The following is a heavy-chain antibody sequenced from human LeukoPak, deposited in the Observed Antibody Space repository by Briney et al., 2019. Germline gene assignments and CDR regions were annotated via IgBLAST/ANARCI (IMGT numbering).Heavy chain of an antibody. CDR1: GYTFTSYA. V-gene: IGHV1-3*01. D-gene: IGHD2-2*01. J-gene: IGHJ5*02. CDR2: INAGNGNT. CDR3: ARARYCSSTSCRPPNWFDP. Sequence: ASVKVSCKASGYTFTSYAMHWVRQAPGQRLEWMGWINAGNGNTKYSQKFQGRVTITRDTSASTAYMELSSLRSEDTAVYYCARARYCSSTSCRPPNWFDPWGQGTLVTVSS.